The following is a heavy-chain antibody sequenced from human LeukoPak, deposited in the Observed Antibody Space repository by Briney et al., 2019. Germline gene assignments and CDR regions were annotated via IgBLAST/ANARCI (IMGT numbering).Heavy chain of an antibody. CDR2: ISGSGGST. D-gene: IGHD6-19*01. CDR3: AKVPFSSGWYGRSFFDY. V-gene: IGHV3-23*01. J-gene: IGHJ4*02. CDR1: GFTFSSYS. Sequence: PGGSLRLSCAASGFTFSSYSMNWVRQAPGKGLEWVSAISGSGGSTYYADSVKGRFTISRDNSKNTLYLQMNSLRAEDTAVYYCAKVPFSSGWYGRSFFDYWGQGTLVTVSS.